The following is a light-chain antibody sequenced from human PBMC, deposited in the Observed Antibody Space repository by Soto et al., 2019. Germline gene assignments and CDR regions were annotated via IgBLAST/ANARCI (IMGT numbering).Light chain of an antibody. Sequence: QSVLTHPASVSGSPGQSITISCTGTSSDVDGYNYVSWYQQHPGKAPKLMIYEVSNRPSGVSNRFSGSKSGNTASLTISGLQAEDEADYYCSSYTSSSTSFGTGTKVTVL. CDR3: SSYTSSSTS. V-gene: IGLV2-14*01. J-gene: IGLJ1*01. CDR1: SSDVDGYNY. CDR2: EVS.